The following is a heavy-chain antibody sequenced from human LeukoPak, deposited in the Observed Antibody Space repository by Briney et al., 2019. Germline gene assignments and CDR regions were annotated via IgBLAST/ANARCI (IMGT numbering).Heavy chain of an antibody. J-gene: IGHJ6*02. CDR3: ARETGYYDSRGFYYYYYGMDV. Sequence: VASVKVSCKASGGTFSSYAISWVRQAPGQGLEWMGGIIPIFGTANYAQKFQGRVTITADESTSTAYMELSSLRSEDTAVYYCARETGYYDSRGFYYYYYGMDVWGQGTTVTVSS. CDR2: IIPIFGTA. D-gene: IGHD3-22*01. V-gene: IGHV1-69*01. CDR1: GGTFSSYA.